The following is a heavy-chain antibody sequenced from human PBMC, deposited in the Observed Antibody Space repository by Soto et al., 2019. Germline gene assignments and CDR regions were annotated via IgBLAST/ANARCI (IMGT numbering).Heavy chain of an antibody. Sequence: QVQLVEAGGGVVQPGRSLRLSCAASGFTFSSYGMHWVRQAPGKGLEWVAVIWYDGSNKYYAESVKGRFTNSRDNSKNKLYLQMNSLRAEETAVYYCARDGGCRDGYTVACNWFEPWGQGTLVTVSS. CDR2: IWYDGSNK. J-gene: IGHJ5*02. V-gene: IGHV3-33*01. CDR3: ARDGGCRDGYTVACNWFEP. D-gene: IGHD5-12*01. CDR1: GFTFSSYG.